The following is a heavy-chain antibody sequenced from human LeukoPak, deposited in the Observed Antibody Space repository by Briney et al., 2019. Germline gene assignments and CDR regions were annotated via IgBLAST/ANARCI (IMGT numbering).Heavy chain of an antibody. CDR1: GFTFSSYE. J-gene: IGHJ4*02. CDR3: ARDGHWVGQGSYADY. Sequence: PGGSLRLSCAASGFTFSSYEMNWVRQAPGKGLEWVPYISSSGSTIYYADSVKGRFTISRDNAKNSLYLQMNSLRAEDTAVYYCARDGHWVGQGSYADYWGQGTLVTVSS. D-gene: IGHD1-26*01. CDR2: ISSSGSTI. V-gene: IGHV3-48*03.